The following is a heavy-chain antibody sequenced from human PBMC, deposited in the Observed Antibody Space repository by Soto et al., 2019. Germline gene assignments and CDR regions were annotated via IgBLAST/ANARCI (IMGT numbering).Heavy chain of an antibody. D-gene: IGHD4-17*01. J-gene: IGHJ4*02. Sequence: SETLSLTCAVYGGSFSGYYWSWIRQPPGKGLEWIGEINHSGSTNYNPSLKSRVTISVDTSKNQFSLKLSSVTAADTAVYYCARVGIGYGDLYYFDYWGQGTLVTVSS. CDR3: ARVGIGYGDLYYFDY. CDR2: INHSGST. CDR1: GGSFSGYY. V-gene: IGHV4-34*01.